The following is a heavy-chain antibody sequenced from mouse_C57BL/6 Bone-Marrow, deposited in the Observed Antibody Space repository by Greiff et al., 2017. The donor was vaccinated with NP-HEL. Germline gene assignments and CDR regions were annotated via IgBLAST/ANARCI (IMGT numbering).Heavy chain of an antibody. CDR3: AKDHSYDEYAMDY. CDR2: INYDGSST. Sequence: EVKLMESEGGLVQPGSSMKLSCTASGFTFSDYYMAWVRQVPEKGLEWVANINYDGSSTYYLDSLKSRFIISRDDAKNILYLQMSSLKTETTAAYYCAKDHSYDEYAMDYWGQGTSVTVSS. V-gene: IGHV5-16*01. D-gene: IGHD2-12*01. CDR1: GFTFSDYY. J-gene: IGHJ4*01.